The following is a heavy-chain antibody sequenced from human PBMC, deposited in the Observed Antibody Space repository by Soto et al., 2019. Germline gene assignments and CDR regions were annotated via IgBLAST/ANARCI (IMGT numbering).Heavy chain of an antibody. V-gene: IGHV4-34*01. Sequence: SETLSLTCAVYGGSFSGYYWSWIRQPPGKGLEWIGEINHSGSTNYNPSLKSRVTISVDTSKNQFSLKLSSVTAADTAVYYCARASVDYDFWSGYKYYYYGMDVWGQGTTVTVSS. J-gene: IGHJ6*02. CDR1: GGSFSGYY. CDR2: INHSGST. D-gene: IGHD3-3*01. CDR3: ARASVDYDFWSGYKYYYYGMDV.